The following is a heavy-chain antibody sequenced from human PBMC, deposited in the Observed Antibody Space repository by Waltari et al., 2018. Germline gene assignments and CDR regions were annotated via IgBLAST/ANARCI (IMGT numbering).Heavy chain of an antibody. CDR3: ARARTIAAAAPAPFDY. J-gene: IGHJ4*02. V-gene: IGHV1-69*05. Sequence: QVQLVQSGAEVKKPGSSVKVSCKASGGTFSSYAISWLRQAPGQGLEWMGGIIPIFGTANYAQKFQGRVTITTDESTSTAYMELSSLRSEDTAVYYCARARTIAAAAPAPFDYWGQGTLVTVSS. D-gene: IGHD6-13*01. CDR1: GGTFSSYA. CDR2: IIPIFGTA.